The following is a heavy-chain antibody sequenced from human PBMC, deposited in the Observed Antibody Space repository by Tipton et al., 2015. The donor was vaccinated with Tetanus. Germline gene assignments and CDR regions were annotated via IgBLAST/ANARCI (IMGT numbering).Heavy chain of an antibody. J-gene: IGHJ6*02. D-gene: IGHD2-15*01. CDR2: INHSGST. CDR1: GGSFSGYY. Sequence: TLSLTCAVYGGSFSGYYWSWIRQPPGKGLEWIGEINHSGSTNYNPSLKSRVTISVDTSKNQFSLKLSSVTAAGTAVYYCARDSFSGPTDDYYYYYGMDVWGQGTTVTVSS. V-gene: IGHV4-34*01. CDR3: ARDSFSGPTDDYYYYYGMDV.